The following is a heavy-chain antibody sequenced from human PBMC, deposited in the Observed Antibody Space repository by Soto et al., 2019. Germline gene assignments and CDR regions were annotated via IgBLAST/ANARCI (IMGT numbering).Heavy chain of an antibody. V-gene: IGHV4-59*01. CDR3: ARGVLGAALTPFDY. CDR2: IYNSGRT. J-gene: IGHJ4*02. D-gene: IGHD2-15*01. CDR1: GGSISHYY. Sequence: QVQLQESGPGLVKPSETLSLTCTVSGGSISHYYWSWIRQPTGKGLEWIGHIYNSGRTNYSPSLKSRITISVDTSKNEYSLKLSSVTAADTAVYYCARGVLGAALTPFDYWGQGTLVTVSS.